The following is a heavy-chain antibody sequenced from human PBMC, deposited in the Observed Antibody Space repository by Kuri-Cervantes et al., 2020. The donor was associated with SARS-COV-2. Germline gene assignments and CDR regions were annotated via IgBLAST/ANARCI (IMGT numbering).Heavy chain of an antibody. V-gene: IGHV3-48*01. D-gene: IGHD3-3*01. CDR2: ISSSSSTI. CDR3: AREVTIFGAVSRGFDP. CDR1: GFTFSSYS. J-gene: IGHJ5*02. Sequence: ESLKISCAASGFTFSSYSMNWVRQAPGKGLEWVSYISSSSSTIYYADSVKGRFTISRDNAKNSLYLQMNSLRAEDTAVYYCAREVTIFGAVSRGFDPWGQGTLVTVSS.